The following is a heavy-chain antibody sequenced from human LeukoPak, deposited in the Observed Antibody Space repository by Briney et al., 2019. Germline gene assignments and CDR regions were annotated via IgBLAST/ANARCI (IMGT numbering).Heavy chain of an antibody. D-gene: IGHD3-22*01. CDR1: GFTFSTYW. V-gene: IGHV3-74*01. CDR2: ISSDGANA. J-gene: IGHJ6*04. Sequence: GGSLRLSCAASGFTFSTYWMHWVRQVPGKGLVWVSRISSDGANANYADSVKGRFTISRDNTKNSLYLQMNSLRAEDTAVYYCARDRPYDSSGYQDVWGKGTTVTVSS. CDR3: ARDRPYDSSGYQDV.